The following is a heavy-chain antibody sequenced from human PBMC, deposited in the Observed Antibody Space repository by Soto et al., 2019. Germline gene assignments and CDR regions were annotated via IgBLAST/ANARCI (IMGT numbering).Heavy chain of an antibody. CDR3: ARDYYDFWSGYSYNFDY. CDR1: GYTFTSYY. D-gene: IGHD3-3*01. CDR2: INPSGGST. J-gene: IGHJ4*02. Sequence: ASVKVSCKASGYTFTSYYMHWVRQAPGQGLEWMGIINPSGGSTSYAQKFQGRVTMTRDTSTSTVYMELSSLRSEDTAVYYCARDYYDFWSGYSYNFDYWGQGTLVTVSS. V-gene: IGHV1-46*01.